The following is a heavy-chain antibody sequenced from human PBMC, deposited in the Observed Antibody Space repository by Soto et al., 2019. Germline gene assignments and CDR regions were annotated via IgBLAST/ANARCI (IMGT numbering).Heavy chain of an antibody. CDR2: ISAYNGNT. D-gene: IGHD2-8*01. J-gene: IGHJ6*02. Sequence: ASVKVSCKASGYTFTSYGISWVRQAPGQGLEWMGWISAYNGNTNYAQKLQGRVTMTTDTSTSTAYMELRSLRSDDTAVYYCARDQRYCTNGVCYGYGMDVWGQGTTVTVS. CDR3: ARDQRYCTNGVCYGYGMDV. V-gene: IGHV1-18*01. CDR1: GYTFTSYG.